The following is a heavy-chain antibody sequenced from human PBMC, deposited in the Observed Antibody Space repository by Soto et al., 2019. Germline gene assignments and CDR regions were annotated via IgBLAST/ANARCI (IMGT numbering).Heavy chain of an antibody. V-gene: IGHV3-23*01. CDR2: ITGSGGTR. CDR1: GFTFSSYA. CDR3: TKGPLGAVAGVERYFDF. J-gene: IGHJ4*02. Sequence: EVHLLESGGGLVQPGGSLRLSCAASGFTFSSYAMNWVRQAPGKGLEWVSAITGSGGTRYYADSVKGRFTISGDNSKNTLYLQMNSLRPEDTAIYYCTKGPLGAVAGVERYFDFWGQGTLVTVSS. D-gene: IGHD6-19*01.